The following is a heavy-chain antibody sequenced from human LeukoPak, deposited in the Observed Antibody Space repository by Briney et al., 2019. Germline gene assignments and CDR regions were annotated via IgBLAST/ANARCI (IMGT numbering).Heavy chain of an antibody. CDR2: IHYTGAT. D-gene: IGHD3-9*01. J-gene: IGHJ4*02. V-gene: IGHV4-34*01. CDR3: ARGNILTGYCFDY. CDR1: GGSITGYY. Sequence: SETLSLTCAVYGGSITGYYWSWIRQTPGRGPEWVGEIHYTGATSYNPSLKSRATISTDTSKNQFSLRLSSVTAADTAVYYCARGNILTGYCFDYWGQGTLVTVSS.